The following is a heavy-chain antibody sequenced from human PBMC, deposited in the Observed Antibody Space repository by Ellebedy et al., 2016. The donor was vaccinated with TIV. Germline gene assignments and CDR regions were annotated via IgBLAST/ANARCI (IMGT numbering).Heavy chain of an antibody. J-gene: IGHJ6*02. CDR2: ISSGGIT. CDR3: VKGSGTMDV. CDR1: GFTFSASG. Sequence: PGGSLRLSCAASGFTFSASGMTWARQAPGKGLEWVSGISSGGITYYADSVRGRFTISRDNSKNTLYLQMNSLRAEDTATYYCVKGSGTMDVWGQGTTVTVSS. D-gene: IGHD1-1*01. V-gene: IGHV3-23*01.